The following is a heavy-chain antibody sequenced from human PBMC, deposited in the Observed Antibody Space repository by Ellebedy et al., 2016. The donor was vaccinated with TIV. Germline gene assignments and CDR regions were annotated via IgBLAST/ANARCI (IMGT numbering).Heavy chain of an antibody. J-gene: IGHJ4*02. CDR2: IYYSGRT. Sequence: MPSETLSLTCTVSGGSISSYYWSWIRQPPGKGLEWIGYIYYSGRTNYNPSLKSRVTISVDTSKNQFSLKLSSVTAADTAVYYCARKNEGWFGELLLDFWGQGTLVTVSS. CDR3: ARKNEGWFGELLLDF. CDR1: GGSISSYY. D-gene: IGHD3-10*01. V-gene: IGHV4-59*12.